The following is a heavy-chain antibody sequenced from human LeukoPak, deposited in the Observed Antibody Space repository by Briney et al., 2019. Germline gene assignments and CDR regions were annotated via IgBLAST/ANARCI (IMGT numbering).Heavy chain of an antibody. D-gene: IGHD3-10*01. CDR1: GFTFSSDS. V-gene: IGHV3-48*01. J-gene: IGHJ3*02. Sequence: GGSLRLSXEATGFTFSSDSMNWVRQAPGKGLEWISYISSSSNTIYYADSVKGRFTISRDNANHSLYLQMKSLRAEDTAVYYCARERIAKVRGVIRFYAFDIWGQGTVVTVSS. CDR2: ISSSSNTI. CDR3: ARERIAKVRGVIRFYAFDI.